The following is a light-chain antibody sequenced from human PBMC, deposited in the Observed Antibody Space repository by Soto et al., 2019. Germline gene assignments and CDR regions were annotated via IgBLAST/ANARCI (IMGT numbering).Light chain of an antibody. V-gene: IGLV1-44*01. Sequence: QPVLTQPPSASGTPGQRVTISCSGSSSNIGSNTVNWYQQLPGTAPKLLIYSNNQRPSGVPDRFSGSKSGTSASLAISGLQSEDEADYYCAGWDDSLNGRVFGGGTKVTVL. CDR3: AGWDDSLNGRV. CDR2: SNN. CDR1: SSNIGSNT. J-gene: IGLJ3*02.